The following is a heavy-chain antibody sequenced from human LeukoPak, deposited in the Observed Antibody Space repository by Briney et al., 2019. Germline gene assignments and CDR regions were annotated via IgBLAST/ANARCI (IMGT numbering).Heavy chain of an antibody. CDR3: AREGYALDY. V-gene: IGHV4-34*01. Sequence: PSETLSLTCAVYGGSFSDYYWTWIRQPPGKGLEWIGEINDSGSTNYNPSLKSRVSISVDTSKKQFSLKLRYVTAADTAVYYCAREGYALDYWGQGTLVTVSS. CDR2: INDSGST. CDR1: GGSFSDYY. J-gene: IGHJ4*02. D-gene: IGHD2-15*01.